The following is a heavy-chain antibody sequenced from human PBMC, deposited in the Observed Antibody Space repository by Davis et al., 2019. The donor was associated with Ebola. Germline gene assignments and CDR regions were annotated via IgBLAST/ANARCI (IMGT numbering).Heavy chain of an antibody. CDR2: LGTSADT. D-gene: IGHD1-26*01. V-gene: IGHV3-23*01. CDR3: AKDTSNIWFDI. J-gene: IGHJ3*02. CDR1: GFIFSSYL. Sequence: SLNLSCAASGFIFSSYLMSWVRQAPGKGLEWVSTLGTSADTYYADSVKGRFTISRDNSKNTLYLQMNGLRVEDTAIYYCAKDTSNIWFDIWGQGTMVTVSS.